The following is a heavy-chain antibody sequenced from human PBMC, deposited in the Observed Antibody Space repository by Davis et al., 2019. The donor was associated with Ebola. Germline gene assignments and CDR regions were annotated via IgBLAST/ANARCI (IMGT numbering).Heavy chain of an antibody. D-gene: IGHD2-2*01. V-gene: IGHV1-18*01. J-gene: IGHJ4*02. CDR1: GYTFTSYG. Sequence: ASVKVSCKASGYTFTSYGISWVRQAPGQGLEWMGWISAYNGNTNYAQKLQGRVTMTTDTSTSTAYMELRSLRSDDTAVYYCARGAIPWGASYYFDYWGQGTLVTVSS. CDR2: ISAYNGNT. CDR3: ARGAIPWGASYYFDY.